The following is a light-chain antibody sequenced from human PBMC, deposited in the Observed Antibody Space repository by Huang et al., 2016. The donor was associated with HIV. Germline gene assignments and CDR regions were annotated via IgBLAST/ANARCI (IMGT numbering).Light chain of an antibody. CDR2: LTS. CDR3: MQALQTPT. V-gene: IGKV2-28*01. CDR1: QNLLHSNGYNY. Sequence: IVMTQSPLSLSVTPGEPASISCRSSQNLLHSNGYNYLVWYLQRPGQSPQVMIYLTSYRAAGVADRFSVSGSGTNFTLKSSRVEAEDVGTYYCMQALQTPTFGQGTKLEIK. J-gene: IGKJ2*01.